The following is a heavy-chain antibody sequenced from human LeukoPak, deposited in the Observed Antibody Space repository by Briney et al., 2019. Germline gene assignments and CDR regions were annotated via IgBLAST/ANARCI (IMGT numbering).Heavy chain of an antibody. CDR3: ARTSAVGYYDILTGFQQGAHWFDP. CDR1: GGTFSSYA. CDR2: IIPIFGTA. J-gene: IGHJ5*02. D-gene: IGHD3-9*01. V-gene: IGHV1-69*13. Sequence: SVKVSCKASGGTFSSYAISWVRQAPGQGLEWMGGIIPIFGTANYAQKFQGRVTITADESTSTAYMELRSLRSDDTAVYYCARTSAVGYYDILTGFQQGAHWFDPWGQGTLVTVSS.